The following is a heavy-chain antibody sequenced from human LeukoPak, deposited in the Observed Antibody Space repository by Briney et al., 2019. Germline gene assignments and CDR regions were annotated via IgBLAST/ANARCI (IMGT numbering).Heavy chain of an antibody. V-gene: IGHV4-59*01. CDR3: AKASYDILTGYSNWFDP. D-gene: IGHD3-9*01. CDR2: IYYSGST. CDR1: GGSISSYY. Sequence: SETLSLTCTVSGGSISSYYWSWIRQPPGKGLELIGYIYYSGSTNYNPSLKSRVTISVDTSKNQFSLKLSSVTAADTVVYYCAKASYDILTGYSNWFDPWGQGTLVTVSS. J-gene: IGHJ5*02.